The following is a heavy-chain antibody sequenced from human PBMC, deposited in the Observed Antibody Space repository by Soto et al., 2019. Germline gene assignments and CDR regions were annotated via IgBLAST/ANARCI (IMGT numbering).Heavy chain of an antibody. D-gene: IGHD3-10*01. CDR1: GFNFNIYA. J-gene: IGHJ4*02. Sequence: EVQLVESGGDLVQPGGSLRLSCAASGFNFNIYAMHWVRQAPGKGLEYISAISYNGAVTYYADSVKGRFTISKDNSQXTXYXXMGSLRPDDMAVYYCARGSFFDPYISGTVHRPYDYWGQGTLVTVSS. V-gene: IGHV3-64*07. CDR2: ISYNGAVT. CDR3: ARGSFFDPYISGTVHRPYDY.